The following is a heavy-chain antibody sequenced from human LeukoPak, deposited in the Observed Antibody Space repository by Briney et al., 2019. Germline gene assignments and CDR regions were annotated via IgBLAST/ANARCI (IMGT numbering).Heavy chain of an antibody. V-gene: IGHV1-24*01. D-gene: IGHD5-18*01. CDR3: ATDMRNVDTAMVIGWFDP. J-gene: IGHJ5*02. CDR2: FDPEDGET. Sequence: ASVKVSCKVSGYTLTELSMHWVRQAPGKGLEWMGGFDPEDGETIYAQKFQGRVTMTEDTSTDTAYMKLSSLRSEDTAVYYCATDMRNVDTAMVIGWFDPWGQGTLVTVSS. CDR1: GYTLTELS.